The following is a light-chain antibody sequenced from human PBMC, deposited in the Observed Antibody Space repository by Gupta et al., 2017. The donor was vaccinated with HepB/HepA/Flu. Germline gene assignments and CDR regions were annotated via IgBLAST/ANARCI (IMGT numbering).Light chain of an antibody. Sequence: QSVLTQPPSASAAPGQRVTISCSGSSSNIGSNTVNGYQQLPGTAPKLLIYRNNQRPSGVPERFSGSKAGTSASLDISGLQAEDEADYYCAAWDDSLNGWVCGGGTKLTGL. CDR3: AAWDDSLNGWV. CDR2: RNN. CDR1: SSNIGSNT. V-gene: IGLV1-44*01. J-gene: IGLJ3*02.